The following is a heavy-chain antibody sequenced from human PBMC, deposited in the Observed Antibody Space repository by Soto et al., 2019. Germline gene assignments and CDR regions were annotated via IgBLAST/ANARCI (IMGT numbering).Heavy chain of an antibody. Sequence: SGPTLVHPTQTLTLTCTFSGFSLSTSGVGVGWIRQPPGKALEWLALIYWNDDKRYSPSLKSRLTITKDTSKNQVVLTMTNMDPVDTATYYCARDWRVGYIFRYWGQGTLVTVSS. CDR2: IYWNDDK. CDR3: ARDWRVGYIFRY. J-gene: IGHJ4*02. D-gene: IGHD5-18*01. CDR1: GFSLSTSGVG. V-gene: IGHV2-5*01.